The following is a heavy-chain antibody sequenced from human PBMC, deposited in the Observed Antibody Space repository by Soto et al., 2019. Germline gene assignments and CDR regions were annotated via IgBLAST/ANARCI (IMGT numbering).Heavy chain of an antibody. CDR1: GGSISSGGYY. CDR2: IYYSGST. J-gene: IGHJ3*02. Sequence: PSETLSLTCTVSGGSISSGGYYWSWIRQHPGKGLEWIGYIYYSGSTYYNPSLKSRVTISVDTSKNQFSLKLSSVTAADTAVYYCASAKIDYYDSSGDDAFDIWGQGTMVTVSS. V-gene: IGHV4-31*03. CDR3: ASAKIDYYDSSGDDAFDI. D-gene: IGHD3-22*01.